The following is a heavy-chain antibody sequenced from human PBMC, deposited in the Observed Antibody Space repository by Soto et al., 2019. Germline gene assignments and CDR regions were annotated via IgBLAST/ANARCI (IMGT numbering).Heavy chain of an antibody. D-gene: IGHD6-13*01. V-gene: IGHV3-74*01. CDR3: ARDRIAAAGKGGLDY. J-gene: IGHJ4*02. Sequence: EVQLVESGGGLVQPGGSLRLSCAASGFTFSSYWMHWVRQAPGKGLVWVSRINSDGSSTSYADSVKGRFTISRDNAKNTLYLQMNSLRAEDTAVYYCARDRIAAAGKGGLDYWGQGTLVTVSS. CDR2: INSDGSST. CDR1: GFTFSSYW.